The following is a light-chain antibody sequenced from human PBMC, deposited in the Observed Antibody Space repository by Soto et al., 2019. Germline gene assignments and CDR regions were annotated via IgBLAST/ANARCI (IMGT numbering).Light chain of an antibody. CDR1: STDFENYNL. CDR3: SSYADSSARVV. CDR2: EGT. Sequence: QSVLTQPASVSGSPGQSITISCTRSSTDFENYNLVSWYQHCPDKAPKLIIYEGTKRPSEISDRFSGSESDTTASLIISGLQPEDEADYYCSSYADSSARVVFGGGTKLTVL. V-gene: IGLV2-23*01. J-gene: IGLJ2*01.